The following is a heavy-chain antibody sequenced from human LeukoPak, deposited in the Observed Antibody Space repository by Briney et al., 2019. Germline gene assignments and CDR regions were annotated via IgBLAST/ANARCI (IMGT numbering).Heavy chain of an antibody. J-gene: IGHJ3*02. CDR1: GGSISSYY. CDR3: ARDPLFGVVIRAFDI. D-gene: IGHD3-3*01. V-gene: IGHV4-59*12. CDR2: IYYSGST. Sequence: SETLSLTCTVSGGSISSYYWSWIRQPPGKGLEWIGYIYYSGSTYYNPSLKSRVTISVDTSKNQFSLKLSSVTAADTAVYYCARDPLFGVVIRAFDIWGQGTIVTVSS.